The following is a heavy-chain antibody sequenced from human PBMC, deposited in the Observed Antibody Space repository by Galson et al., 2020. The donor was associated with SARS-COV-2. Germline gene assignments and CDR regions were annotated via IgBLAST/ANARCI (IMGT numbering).Heavy chain of an antibody. CDR2: INPNTGDT. V-gene: IGHV1-2*02. J-gene: IGHJ4*02. Sequence: ASVTVSRKASGYTFTGYYMHWVRQAPGQGLEWMGWINPNTGDTKYKQKYQGRVSMTRDTSISTAYMELTRLTSDDTAVYYCARDRISAPDDFDYWGQGTLVTVS. D-gene: IGHD6-13*01. CDR3: ARDRISAPDDFDY. CDR1: GYTFTGYY.